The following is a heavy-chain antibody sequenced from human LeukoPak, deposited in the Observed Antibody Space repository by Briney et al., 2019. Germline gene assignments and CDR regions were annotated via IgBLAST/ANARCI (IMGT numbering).Heavy chain of an antibody. CDR1: VGTFSSYA. Sequence: SVKVSCKASVGTFSSYAISWVRQAPGQGLEWMGGIIPIFGTANYAQKFQGRVTITADESKSTAYMELSSLRSEDTAVYYCARVTPEASRFYYYGMDVWGKGTTVTVSS. CDR3: ARVTPEASRFYYYGMDV. V-gene: IGHV1-69*13. CDR2: IIPIFGTA. J-gene: IGHJ6*04. D-gene: IGHD1-14*01.